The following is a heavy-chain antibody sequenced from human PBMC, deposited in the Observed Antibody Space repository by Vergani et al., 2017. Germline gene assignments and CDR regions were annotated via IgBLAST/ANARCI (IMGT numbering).Heavy chain of an antibody. J-gene: IGHJ6*02. CDR2: IGSSGPYI. CDR3: ARDCTSGGCPDNYGMDV. D-gene: IGHD2-8*01. V-gene: IGHV3-21*06. Sequence: VQLVESGGGLVKPGGSLRLSCAASGFTFSDFSMSWVRQAPGKGLEWVAFIGSSGPYINYADSVKGRFIISRDTTNNSLFLQVRRLRAEDAAVYYCARDCTSGGCPDNYGMDVWGQGATVTVSS. CDR1: GFTFSDFS.